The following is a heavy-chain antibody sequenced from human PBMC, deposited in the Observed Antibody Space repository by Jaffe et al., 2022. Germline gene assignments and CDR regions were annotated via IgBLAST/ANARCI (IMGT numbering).Heavy chain of an antibody. D-gene: IGHD3-10*01. CDR3: ARFAHYYGSGEFPPFDYYYMDV. Sequence: QVQLQQWGAGLLKPSETLSLTCAVYGGSFSGYYWSWIRQPPGKGLEWIGEINHSGSTNYNPSLKSRVTISVDTSKNQFSLKLSSVTAADTAVYYCARFAHYYGSGEFPPFDYYYMDVWGKGTTVTVSS. CDR1: GGSFSGYY. CDR2: INHSGST. V-gene: IGHV4-34*01. J-gene: IGHJ6*03.